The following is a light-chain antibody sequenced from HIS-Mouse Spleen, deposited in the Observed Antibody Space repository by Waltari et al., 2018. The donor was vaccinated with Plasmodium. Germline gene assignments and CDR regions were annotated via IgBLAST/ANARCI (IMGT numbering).Light chain of an antibody. Sequence: EIVLTQSPGTLSLSPGESATLSCRASQSVSSSYLACYQQNPGQAPRLLILGASSRATGIPDRFSGSGSGTDFTLTISRLEPEDFAVYYCQQYGSSPITFGQGTRLEIK. CDR3: QQYGSSPIT. J-gene: IGKJ5*01. CDR1: QSVSSSY. CDR2: GAS. V-gene: IGKV3-20*01.